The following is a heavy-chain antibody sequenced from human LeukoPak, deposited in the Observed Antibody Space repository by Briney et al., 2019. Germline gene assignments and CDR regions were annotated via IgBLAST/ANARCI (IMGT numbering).Heavy chain of an antibody. J-gene: IGHJ2*01. D-gene: IGHD5-18*01. CDR3: ARQDTAMVRGIHWYFDL. V-gene: IGHV4-34*01. CDR1: GGSFSGYY. Sequence: SETLSLTCAVYGGSFSGYYWSWIRQPPGKGLEWIGSIYYSGSTYYNPSLKSRVTISVDTSKNQFSLKLSSVTAADTAVYYCARQDTAMVRGIHWYFDLWGRGTLVTVSS. CDR2: IYYSGST.